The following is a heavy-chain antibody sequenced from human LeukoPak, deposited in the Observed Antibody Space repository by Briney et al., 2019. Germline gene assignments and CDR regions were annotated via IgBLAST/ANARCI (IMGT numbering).Heavy chain of an antibody. V-gene: IGHV4-39*07. CDR2: FHHSGST. J-gene: IGHJ4*02. Sequence: KASGTLSLTCTVSGGSTSSSSYYWGWIRQPPGKGLEWIGSFHHSGSTPYNPSLNSRVSISVDTSKNQLSLKLSSVTAADTAVYYCARREGYNFDYWGQGTLVTVSS. CDR3: ARREGYNFDY. D-gene: IGHD5-24*01. CDR1: GGSTSSSSYY.